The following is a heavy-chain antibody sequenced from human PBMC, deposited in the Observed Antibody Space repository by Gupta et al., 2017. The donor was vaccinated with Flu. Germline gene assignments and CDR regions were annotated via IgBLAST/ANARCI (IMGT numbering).Heavy chain of an antibody. CDR3: ARDFWGSIEY. V-gene: IGHV3-11*01. Sequence: MSWVRQTPGKGLEWLSYTSGSGDTLYHADSMKGRFTISRDNTKNSLYLQMSSLRAEDSAVYYCARDFWGSIEYWGQGTLVTVSS. J-gene: IGHJ4*02. D-gene: IGHD7-27*01. CDR2: TSGSGDTL.